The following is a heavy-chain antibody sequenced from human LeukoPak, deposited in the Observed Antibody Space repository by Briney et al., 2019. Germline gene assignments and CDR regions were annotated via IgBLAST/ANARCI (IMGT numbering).Heavy chain of an antibody. CDR2: IYYSGST. Sequence: SETLSLTCAVYGGSFSSSSYYWGWIRQPPGKGLEWIGSIYYSGSTYYNPSLKSRVTISVDTSKNQFSLKLSSVTAADTAVYYCARHLGYCSSTSCYSFDYWGQGTLVTVSS. J-gene: IGHJ4*02. V-gene: IGHV4-39*01. CDR3: ARHLGYCSSTSCYSFDY. CDR1: GGSFSSSSYY. D-gene: IGHD2-2*01.